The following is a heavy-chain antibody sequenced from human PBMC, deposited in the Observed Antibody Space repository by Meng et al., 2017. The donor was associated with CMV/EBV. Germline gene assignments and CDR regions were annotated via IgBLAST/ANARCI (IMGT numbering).Heavy chain of an antibody. CDR3: ARDPHSSSWYGWFDP. CDR2: TYYRSKWYN. V-gene: IGHV6-1*01. CDR1: GDSVSSNSAA. J-gene: IGHJ5*02. D-gene: IGHD6-13*01. Sequence: QGQLQHPGPGLGTPSQTLSPPRAISGDSVSSNSAAWNWIRQSPSRGLEWLGRTYYRSKWYNDYAVSVKSRITINPDTSKNQFSLQLNSVTPEDTAVYYCARDPHSSSWYGWFDPWGQGTLVTVSS.